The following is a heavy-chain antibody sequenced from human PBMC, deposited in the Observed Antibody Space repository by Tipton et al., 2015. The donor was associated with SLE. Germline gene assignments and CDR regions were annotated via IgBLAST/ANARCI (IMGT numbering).Heavy chain of an antibody. D-gene: IGHD3-3*01. CDR3: ARCRLSRWLLYGESDY. V-gene: IGHV4-38-2*02. J-gene: IGHJ4*02. CDR2: MYHSGGT. CDR1: GYSISSGYY. Sequence: GLVKPSETLSLTCTVSGYSISSGYYWGWIRQSPGKGLEWIGSMYHSGGTYFNPSLKSRVTISVDTSKNQFSLKLSSVTAADTAVYYCARCRLSRWLLYGESDYWGQGTLVTVSS.